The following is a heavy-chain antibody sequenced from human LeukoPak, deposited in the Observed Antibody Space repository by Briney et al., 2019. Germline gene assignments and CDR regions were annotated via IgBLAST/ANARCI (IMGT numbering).Heavy chain of an antibody. CDR3: SYSSGYYDAFDI. J-gene: IGHJ3*02. CDR1: GYTLTELS. V-gene: IGHV1-24*01. D-gene: IGHD3-22*01. CDR2: FDPEDGET. Sequence: ASVKVSCKVSGYTLTELSMHWVRQAPGKGLEWMGGFDPEDGETIYAQKFQGRVTMTEDTSTDTAYMELSSLRSEDTAAYYCSYSSGYYDAFDIWGQGTMVTVSS.